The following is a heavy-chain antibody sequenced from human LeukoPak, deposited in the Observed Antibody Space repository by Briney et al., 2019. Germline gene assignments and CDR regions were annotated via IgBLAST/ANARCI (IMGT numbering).Heavy chain of an antibody. J-gene: IGHJ4*02. D-gene: IGHD1-26*01. CDR1: GFALSTSGVG. CDR2: IYWDDDK. Sequence: KRSGPTLFSPTQTLTLTCTFSGFALSTSGVGVGWIRQPPGKPLEWLALIYWDDDKRYSASMKRRFTITKDTSKNHVVLTMPNMDPVDTATYYCAHIHPGILGFDYWGQGTLVTVSS. CDR3: AHIHPGILGFDY. V-gene: IGHV2-5*02.